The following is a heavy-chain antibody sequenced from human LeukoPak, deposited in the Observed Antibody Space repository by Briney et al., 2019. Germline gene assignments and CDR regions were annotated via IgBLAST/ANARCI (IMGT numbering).Heavy chain of an antibody. J-gene: IGHJ3*02. Sequence: GGSLRLYCAASGFTFSSYAMSWVRQAPGKGLEWVSAISGSGGSTYYADSVKGRFTISRDNSKNTLYLQMNSLRAEDTAVYYCAKCVSSGGSCYLIDAFDIWGQGTMVTVSS. CDR2: ISGSGGST. V-gene: IGHV3-23*01. D-gene: IGHD2-15*01. CDR3: AKCVSSGGSCYLIDAFDI. CDR1: GFTFSSYA.